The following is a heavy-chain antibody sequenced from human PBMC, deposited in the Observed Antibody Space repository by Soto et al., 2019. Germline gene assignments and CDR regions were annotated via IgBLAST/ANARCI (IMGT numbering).Heavy chain of an antibody. CDR3: ARRYGGTFDY. V-gene: IGHV4-59*08. CDR1: GGSISSYY. D-gene: IGHD2-15*01. Sequence: QVQLQESGPGLVKPSETLSLTCTVSGGSISSYYWSWIRQPPGKGLEWIGYIYYSGSTNYNPSLKSRVPISVDTAKNQCSLKLSSVTAADTAVYYCARRYGGTFDYWGQGTLVTVSS. J-gene: IGHJ4*02. CDR2: IYYSGST.